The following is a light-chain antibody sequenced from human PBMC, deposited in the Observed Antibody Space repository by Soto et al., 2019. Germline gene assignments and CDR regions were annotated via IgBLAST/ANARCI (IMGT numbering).Light chain of an antibody. V-gene: IGKV3-15*01. CDR2: GAS. CDR3: QQYNNWPPRRFT. CDR1: QSVSSN. Sequence: EIVMTQSPATLSVSPGERATLSCRASQSVSSNLAWYQQKPGQAPRLLIYGASTRATGIPARFSGSGSGTEFTLTISSLQSVDFAVYYCQQYNNWPPRRFTFGPGTKVDIK. J-gene: IGKJ3*01.